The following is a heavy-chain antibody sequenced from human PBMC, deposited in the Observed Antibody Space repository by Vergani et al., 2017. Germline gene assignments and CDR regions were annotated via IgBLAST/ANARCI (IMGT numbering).Heavy chain of an antibody. CDR1: GFTFDDYA. CDR2: ISWNSGSI. J-gene: IGHJ6*03. CDR3: AKNGITGTGPHFRDYYYYYMDV. D-gene: IGHD1-7*01. Sequence: EVQLVESGGGLVQPGRSLRLSCAASGFTFDDYAMHWVRQAPGKGLEWVSGISWNSGSIGYADSVKGRFTISRDNAKNSLYLQMNSLRAEDTAVYYCAKNGITGTGPHFRDYYYYYMDVWGKGTTVTVSS. V-gene: IGHV3-9*01.